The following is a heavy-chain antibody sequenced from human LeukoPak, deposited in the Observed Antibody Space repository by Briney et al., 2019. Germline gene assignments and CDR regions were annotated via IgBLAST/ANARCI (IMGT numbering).Heavy chain of an antibody. CDR2: IYYSGST. D-gene: IGHD5-18*01. V-gene: IGHV4-59*01. CDR3: ARGTRGYSYGFDY. CDR1: GGSISSYY. J-gene: IGHJ4*02. Sequence: SETLSLTCAVYGGSISSYYWSWIRQPPGKGLEWIGYIYYSGSTNYNPSLKSRVTISVDTSKNQFSLKLSSVTAADTAVYYCARGTRGYSYGFDYWGQGTLVTVSS.